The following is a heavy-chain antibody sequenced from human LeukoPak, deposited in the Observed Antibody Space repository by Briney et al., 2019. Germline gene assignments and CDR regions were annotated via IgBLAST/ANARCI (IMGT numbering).Heavy chain of an antibody. J-gene: IGHJ5*02. CDR3: ARASYGYGNNWFDP. CDR1: GFTFSSYA. CDR2: ISSNGGST. D-gene: IGHD5-18*01. V-gene: IGHV3-64*01. Sequence: GGSLRLSCAASGFTFSSYAMHWVRQAPGKGLEYVSAISSNGGSTYYANSVKGRFTISRDNSKNTVYLQMGSLRAEDMAVYYCARASYGYGNNWFDPWGQGTLVTVSS.